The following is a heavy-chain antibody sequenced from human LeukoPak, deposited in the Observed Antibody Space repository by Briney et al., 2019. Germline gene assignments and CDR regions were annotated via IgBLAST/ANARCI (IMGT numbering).Heavy chain of an antibody. D-gene: IGHD2-21*02. J-gene: IGHJ6*02. CDR3: AADRGYCDGDCLDV. CDR1: GFTFSSSA. Sequence: SVNVSCKASGFTFSSSAVQWLRQPRGQRLEWIGWIVLGSANTNYAQKFQERVTVARDMSTKTVYMELSSLRFEDTAVYYCAADRGYCDGDCLDVWGQGTTVTVSS. V-gene: IGHV1-58*01. CDR2: IVLGSANT.